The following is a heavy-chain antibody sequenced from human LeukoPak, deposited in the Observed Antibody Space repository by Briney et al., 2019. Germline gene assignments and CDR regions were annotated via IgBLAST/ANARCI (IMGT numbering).Heavy chain of an antibody. J-gene: IGHJ3*02. Sequence: SETLSLTCTASGGSISSRSYYWGWIRQPPGKGLEWSGSIYYSGSTYYNPSLKSRVTISVDTSKNQFSLKLRSVTAADTAVYYCARSYGSGSSQWGAFDIWGQGTMVTVSS. V-gene: IGHV4-39*01. CDR2: IYYSGST. D-gene: IGHD3-10*01. CDR1: GGSISSRSYY. CDR3: ARSYGSGSSQWGAFDI.